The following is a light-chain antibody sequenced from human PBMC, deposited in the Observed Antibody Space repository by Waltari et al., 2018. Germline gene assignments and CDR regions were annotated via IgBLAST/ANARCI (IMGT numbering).Light chain of an antibody. CDR2: VFC. J-gene: IGLJ2*01. CDR1: KSNIGADFD. CDR3: QSYDTTLSAVV. Sequence: QSVLTQPHSVSAAPGQRVTISCSGTKSNIGADFDVHWYQQVPGTSPTLLLHVFCNRPAGVSDRFCGFRSGASASLGITGLQAEDEAMYYCQSYDTTLSAVVFGGGTRLTV. V-gene: IGLV1-40*01.